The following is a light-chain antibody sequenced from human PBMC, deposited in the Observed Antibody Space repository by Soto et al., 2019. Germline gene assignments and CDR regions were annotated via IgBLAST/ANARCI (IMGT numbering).Light chain of an antibody. Sequence: EIVSTQPPATLSLSPGERATLSCRASQSVSSYLAWYQQKPGQAPRLLIYDASNRATGIPARFSGSGSGTDFTLTISSLEPEDFAVYYCQQRSNWPPRGTFGQGTKVDI. CDR3: QQRSNWPPRGT. CDR1: QSVSSY. V-gene: IGKV3-11*01. CDR2: DAS. J-gene: IGKJ1*01.